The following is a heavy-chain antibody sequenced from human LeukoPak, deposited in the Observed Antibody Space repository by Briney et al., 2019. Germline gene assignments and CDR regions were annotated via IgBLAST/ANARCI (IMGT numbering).Heavy chain of an antibody. CDR2: ISGSGGST. V-gene: IGHV3-23*01. CDR1: GFTFSSYA. J-gene: IGHJ4*02. Sequence: QPGGSLRLSCAASGFTFSSYAMSWVRQAPGKGLEWVSAISGSGGSTYYADSVKGRFTISRDNSKNTLYLQMNSLRAEDAAVYYCAKGFYGSGSYYDFDYWGQGTLVTVSS. CDR3: AKGFYGSGSYYDFDY. D-gene: IGHD3-10*01.